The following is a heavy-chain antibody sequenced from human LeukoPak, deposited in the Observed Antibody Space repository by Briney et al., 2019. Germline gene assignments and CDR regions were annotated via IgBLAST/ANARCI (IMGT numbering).Heavy chain of an antibody. J-gene: IGHJ4*02. V-gene: IGHV3-7*01. CDR2: IKQDGSVT. D-gene: IGHD3-10*01. CDR3: ARVAMVRGVIWDY. CDR1: GFTFSRYW. Sequence: PGGSLRLSCATSGFTFSRYWMSWVRQAPGKGLECVANIKQDGSVTYYVDSVRGRFTISRDNAKKSLYLEMNSLRVEDTAVYYCARVAMVRGVIWDYWGQGTLVTVSS.